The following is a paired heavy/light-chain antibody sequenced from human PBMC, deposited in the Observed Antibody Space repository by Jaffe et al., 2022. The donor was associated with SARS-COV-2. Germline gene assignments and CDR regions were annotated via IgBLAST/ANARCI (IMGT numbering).Heavy chain of an antibody. CDR2: IKNKADGETI. J-gene: IGHJ4*02. Sequence: EVQFVQSGGGLVKPGAFLRLSCAASGFTFRNAWLNWARQAPGKGLEWLGRIKNKADGETIDYAAPVKGRFTISRDDSRNMLYLQMNSLRTEDTAVYYCTKEPGPEDYASESYHNVRDFDYWGQGVLVVVSS. V-gene: IGHV3-15*01. D-gene: IGHD3-10*01. CDR1: GFTFRNAW. CDR3: TKEPGPEDYASESYHNVRDFDY.
Light chain of an antibody. CDR1: SPNIGSHY. V-gene: IGLV1-51*01. CDR2: DSS. J-gene: IGLJ3*02. Sequence: QSVLTQPPSVSAAPGQNVAISCSGSSPNIGSHYVSWYQHLPGSAPKLLIYDSSKRPPGIPDRFSASESGTSATLGITGLQTGDEADYYCGTWDDSLSGWVFGGGTKLTVL. CDR3: GTWDDSLSGWV.